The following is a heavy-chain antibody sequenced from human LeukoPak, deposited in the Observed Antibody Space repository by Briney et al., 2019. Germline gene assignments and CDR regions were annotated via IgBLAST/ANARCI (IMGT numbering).Heavy chain of an antibody. CDR1: GGSISSYY. J-gene: IGHJ4*02. D-gene: IGHD6-13*01. Sequence: SETLSLTCTVSGGSISSYYWSWIRQPPGKGLEWMGYIYYSGSTNYNPSLKSRVTISVDTSKNQFSLKLSSVTAADTAVYYCARQLGSSWFFFDYWGQGTLVTVSS. CDR3: ARQLGSSWFFFDY. V-gene: IGHV4-59*08. CDR2: IYYSGST.